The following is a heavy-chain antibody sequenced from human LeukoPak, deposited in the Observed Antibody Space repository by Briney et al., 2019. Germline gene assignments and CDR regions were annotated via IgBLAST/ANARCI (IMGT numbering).Heavy chain of an antibody. CDR2: MSPYNGNT. J-gene: IGHJ4*02. D-gene: IGHD4-17*01. CDR3: ATEGGWQPTDYGDHVY. CDR1: GYTFTNYG. Sequence: ASVKVSCKASGYTFTNYGITWVRQAPGQGLEWMGWMSPYNGNTNYAQKLQGRVTMTTDTSMNTAYMELRSLRSDDTAVYYCATEGGWQPTDYGDHVYWGQGTLVSLSS. V-gene: IGHV1-18*01.